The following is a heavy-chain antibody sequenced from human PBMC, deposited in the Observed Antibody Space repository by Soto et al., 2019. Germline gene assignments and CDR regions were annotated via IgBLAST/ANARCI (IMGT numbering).Heavy chain of an antibody. J-gene: IGHJ5*02. Sequence: GASVKVSCKASGYTFTSYDISWVRQATGQGLEWMGWMNPNSGNTGYAQKFQGRVTMTRNTSISTAYMELSSLRSEDTAVYYCAIGRRYFDWLDTWGQGTLVTVSS. CDR2: MNPNSGNT. CDR3: AIGRRYFDWLDT. V-gene: IGHV1-8*01. D-gene: IGHD3-9*01. CDR1: GYTFTSYD.